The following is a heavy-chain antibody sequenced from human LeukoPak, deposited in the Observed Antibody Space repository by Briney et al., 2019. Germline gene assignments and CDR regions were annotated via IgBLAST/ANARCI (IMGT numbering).Heavy chain of an antibody. CDR1: GYTFTSYD. D-gene: IGHD6-6*01. CDR3: ARYSSSSTPDFDP. Sequence: GASVKVSCKASGYTFTSYDINWVRQATGQGLEWMGWMNPNSGNTGYAQKFQGRVTMTRYTSISTAYMELSSLRSEDTAVYYCARYSSSSTPDFDPWGQGTLVTVSS. CDR2: MNPNSGNT. J-gene: IGHJ5*02. V-gene: IGHV1-8*01.